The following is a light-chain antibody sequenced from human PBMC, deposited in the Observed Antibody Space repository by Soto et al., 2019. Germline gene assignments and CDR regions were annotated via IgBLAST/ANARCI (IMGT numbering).Light chain of an antibody. Sequence: DIQLTQSPSTLSASVGDRVIVTCRASQSVSTWLAWYQQKPGKAPKIVIQKASTLESGVPSTFSGSGSGTEFTLTISSLQPDDFATYYCQQYNSYSYTFGQGTKVDIK. CDR3: QQYNSYSYT. V-gene: IGKV1-5*03. CDR2: KAS. CDR1: QSVSTW. J-gene: IGKJ2*01.